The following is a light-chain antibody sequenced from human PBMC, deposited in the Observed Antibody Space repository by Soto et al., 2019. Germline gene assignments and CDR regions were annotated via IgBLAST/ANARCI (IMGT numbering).Light chain of an antibody. V-gene: IGLV2-23*01. J-gene: IGLJ1*01. CDR3: CSYAGGGSYV. CDR2: EGS. Sequence: QSALTQPASVSGSPGQSITISCTGSSSDVGSYNLVSWYQQHPGKAPKLMIYEGSKRPSGVPNRFSGSKSGNTASLTISGLQAEDEADYYCCSYAGGGSYVFGPGTKLTVL. CDR1: SSDVGSYNL.